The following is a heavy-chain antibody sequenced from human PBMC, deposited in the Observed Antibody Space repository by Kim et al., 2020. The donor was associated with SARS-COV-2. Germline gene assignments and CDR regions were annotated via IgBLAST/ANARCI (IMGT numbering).Heavy chain of an antibody. J-gene: IGHJ4*02. V-gene: IGHV4-38-2*02. CDR3: ARDRSDYVWGSYNDY. CDR2: IYHSGST. CDR1: GYSISSGYY. D-gene: IGHD3-16*01. Sequence: SETLSLTCTVSGYSISSGYYWGWIRQPPGKGLEWIGSIYHSGSTYYNPSLKSRVTISVDTSKNQFSLKLSSVTAADTAVYYCARDRSDYVWGSYNDYWGQGTLVTVSS.